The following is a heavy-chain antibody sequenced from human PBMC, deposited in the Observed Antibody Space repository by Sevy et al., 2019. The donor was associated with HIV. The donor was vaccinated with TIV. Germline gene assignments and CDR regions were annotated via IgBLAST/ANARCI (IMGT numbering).Heavy chain of an antibody. Sequence: GGSLRLSCAASGFTFSSYAMHWVRQAPGKGREWVAVISYDGSKKNYADSVKGRFTISRDNSKNTLYLQMNSLRAEDTAVYYCARDRRYSSRTRNYYYYYGMDVWGQGTTVTVSS. V-gene: IGHV3-30-3*01. J-gene: IGHJ6*02. CDR1: GFTFSSYA. D-gene: IGHD6-13*01. CDR3: ARDRRYSSRTRNYYYYYGMDV. CDR2: ISYDGSKK.